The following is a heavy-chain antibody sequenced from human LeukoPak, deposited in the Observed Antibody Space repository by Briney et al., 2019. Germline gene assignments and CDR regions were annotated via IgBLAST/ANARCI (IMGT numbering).Heavy chain of an antibody. J-gene: IGHJ2*01. D-gene: IGHD2-21*02. CDR2: ISSSSSYI. Sequence: GGSLRLSCAASGFTFSSYSMNWVRQAPGKGLEWVSSISSSSSYIYYADSVKGRFTISRDNAKNSLYLQMNSLRAVDTAVYYCARDPYCGGDCYSYWYFDLWGRGTLVTVSS. CDR1: GFTFSSYS. CDR3: ARDPYCGGDCYSYWYFDL. V-gene: IGHV3-21*01.